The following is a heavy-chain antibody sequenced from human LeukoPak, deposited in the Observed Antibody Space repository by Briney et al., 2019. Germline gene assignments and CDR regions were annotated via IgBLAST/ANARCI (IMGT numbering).Heavy chain of an antibody. D-gene: IGHD3-22*01. V-gene: IGHV4-39*07. Sequence: SETLSLTCAVSGGSISSSSYYWGWIRQPPGKGLEWIGSIYYSGSTYYNPSLKSRVTISVDTSKNQFSLKLSSVTAADTAVYYCARGFNYYDSSGYYYTGFDYWGQGTLVTVSS. CDR2: IYYSGST. J-gene: IGHJ4*02. CDR3: ARGFNYYDSSGYYYTGFDY. CDR1: GGSISSSSYY.